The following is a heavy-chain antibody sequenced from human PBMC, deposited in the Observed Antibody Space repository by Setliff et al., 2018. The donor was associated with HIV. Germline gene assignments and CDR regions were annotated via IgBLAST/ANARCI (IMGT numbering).Heavy chain of an antibody. J-gene: IGHJ4*02. CDR3: TKDHLSGWASDC. V-gene: IGHV3-74*03. Sequence: PGGSLRLSCAASGVIFNYWVHWVRQVPGKGLVWVSRTNTDGSITMYADSVKGRFTISRDNAKNSVYLQMNSLRVEDTAMYYCTKDHLSGWASDCWGQGTLVTVSS. D-gene: IGHD6-19*01. CDR2: TNTDGSIT. CDR1: GVIFNYW.